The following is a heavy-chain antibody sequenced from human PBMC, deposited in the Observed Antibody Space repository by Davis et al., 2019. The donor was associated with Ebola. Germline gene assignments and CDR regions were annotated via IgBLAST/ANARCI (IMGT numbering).Heavy chain of an antibody. D-gene: IGHD4-17*01. Sequence: PGGSLRLSCVASGFIFSSYAMSWVRQAPGKGLEWVSAISGSGGSTYYADSVKGRFTISRDNSKNTLYLQMNSLRAEDTAAYYCAKDWSSVEHDYGDYVGGWAFDIWGQGTMVTVSS. CDR1: GFIFSSYA. V-gene: IGHV3-23*01. CDR3: AKDWSSVEHDYGDYVGGWAFDI. J-gene: IGHJ3*02. CDR2: ISGSGGST.